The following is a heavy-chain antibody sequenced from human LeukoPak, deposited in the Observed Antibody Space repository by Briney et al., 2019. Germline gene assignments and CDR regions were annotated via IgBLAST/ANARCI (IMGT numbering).Heavy chain of an antibody. CDR3: ARQYYPYSSSWPNWFDP. V-gene: IGHV4-39*01. D-gene: IGHD6-13*01. CDR2: IYYSGST. Sequence: SETLSLTCTVSGGSISSSSYYWGWLRQPPGKGLEWIGSIYYSGSTYYNPSLKSRVTISVDTSKNQFSLKLSSVTAADTAVYYCARQYYPYSSSWPNWFDPWGQGTLVTVSS. J-gene: IGHJ5*02. CDR1: GGSISSSSYY.